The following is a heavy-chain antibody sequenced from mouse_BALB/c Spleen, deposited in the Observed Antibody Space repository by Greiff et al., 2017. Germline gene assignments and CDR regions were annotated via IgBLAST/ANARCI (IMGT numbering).Heavy chain of an antibody. V-gene: IGHV1-7*01. Sequence: QVHVKQSGAELAKPGASVKMSCKASGYTFTSYWMHWVKQRPGQGLEWIGYINPSTGYTEYNQKFKDKATLTADKSSSTAYMQLSSLTSEDSAVYYCARRGYYGSSPYAMDYWGQGTSVTVSS. D-gene: IGHD1-1*01. CDR3: ARRGYYGSSPYAMDY. CDR1: GYTFTSYW. J-gene: IGHJ4*01. CDR2: INPSTGYT.